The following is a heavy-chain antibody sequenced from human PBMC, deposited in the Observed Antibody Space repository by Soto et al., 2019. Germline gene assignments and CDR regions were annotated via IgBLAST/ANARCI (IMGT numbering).Heavy chain of an antibody. Sequence: HPGGSLRLSCAASGFTFSSYAMSWVRQAPGKGLEWVSAISGSGGSTYYADSVKGRFTISRDNSKNTLYLQMNSLRAEDTAVYYCAKDQYYYYGSGSPDAFDIWGQGTMVTVSS. J-gene: IGHJ3*02. CDR3: AKDQYYYYGSGSPDAFDI. V-gene: IGHV3-23*01. CDR1: GFTFSSYA. CDR2: ISGSGGST. D-gene: IGHD3-10*01.